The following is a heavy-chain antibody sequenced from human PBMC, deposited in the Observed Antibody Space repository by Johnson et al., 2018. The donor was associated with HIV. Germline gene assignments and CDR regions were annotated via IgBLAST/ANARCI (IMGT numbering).Heavy chain of an antibody. V-gene: IGHV3-30*03. CDR2: ISYDGSNK. CDR3: RAAKDSQTHFSIAVVDYLDAFDI. CDR1: GFTFSSYG. D-gene: IGHD6-19*01. J-gene: IGHJ3*02. Sequence: QVQLVESGGGVVQPGRSLRLSCAASGFTFSSYGMHWVRQAPGKGLEWVAVISYDGSNKYYADYVKGRFTISRDTSKNTLYPQMTSLRAEDTAEYYCRAAKDSQTHFSIAVVDYLDAFDIWGQGTMVTVSS.